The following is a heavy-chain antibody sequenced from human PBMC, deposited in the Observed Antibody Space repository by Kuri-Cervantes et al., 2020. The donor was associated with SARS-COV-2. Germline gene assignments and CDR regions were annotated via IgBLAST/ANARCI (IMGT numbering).Heavy chain of an antibody. CDR1: GFSLSSSGVG. D-gene: IGHD3-3*01. CDR2: IYWNSDI. CDR3: AHTYYDFWSGHYTGAFDM. Sequence: SGPTLVKPTKSLTLTCTFSGFSLSSSGVGVGWFRQPPGKALECLALIYWNSDIRYSPSLRSRLTVTKDTSNNQVVLRMTTMDPVDTGTYYCAHTYYDFWSGHYTGAFDMWGQGTVVTVSS. J-gene: IGHJ3*02. V-gene: IGHV2-5*01.